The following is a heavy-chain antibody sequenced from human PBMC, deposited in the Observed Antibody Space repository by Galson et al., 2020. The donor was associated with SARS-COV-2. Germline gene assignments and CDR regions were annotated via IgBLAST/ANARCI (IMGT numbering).Heavy chain of an antibody. V-gene: IGHV3-33*06. Sequence: QLGESLKISCAASGFTFSSYGMHWVRQAPGKGLEWVAVIWHDGSNKYYADSVKGRFTISRDNSKNTLYLQMNSLRAEDTAVYYCAKVGYSYGYAAGEFDYWGQGTLVTVSS. CDR1: GFTFSSYG. CDR3: AKVGYSYGYAAGEFDY. J-gene: IGHJ4*02. CDR2: IWHDGSNK. D-gene: IGHD5-18*01.